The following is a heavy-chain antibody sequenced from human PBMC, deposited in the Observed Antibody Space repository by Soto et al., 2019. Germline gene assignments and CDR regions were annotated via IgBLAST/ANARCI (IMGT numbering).Heavy chain of an antibody. CDR1: GFNFSTYG. CDR2: ISYDGGEK. Sequence: QVQLVESGGGVVQPGRSLRLSCAASGFNFSTYGVHWVRQAPGKGLEWVGVISYDGGEKYYADSVKGRFTISRDNSKDTRYLQMNSLEPEDKGVYYCANDEMGSPDYWGQGTLVTVSS. V-gene: IGHV3-30*18. D-gene: IGHD2-8*01. CDR3: ANDEMGSPDY. J-gene: IGHJ4*02.